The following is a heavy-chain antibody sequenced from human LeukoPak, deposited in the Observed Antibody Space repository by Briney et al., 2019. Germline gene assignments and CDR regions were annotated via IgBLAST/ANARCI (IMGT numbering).Heavy chain of an antibody. J-gene: IGHJ4*02. CDR1: GYSFTSFD. CDR2: MNPHSGHT. Sequence: GASVKVSCKASGYSFTSFDVNWVRQATGQGLEWMGWMNPHSGHTGYAQKFQGRVTKTSDTSISTAFMELSSLGSEDTAVYYCTRGFFADGNGDYNKELDFWGQGTQVTVSS. CDR3: TRGFFADGNGDYNKELDF. V-gene: IGHV1-8*01. D-gene: IGHD2-21*02.